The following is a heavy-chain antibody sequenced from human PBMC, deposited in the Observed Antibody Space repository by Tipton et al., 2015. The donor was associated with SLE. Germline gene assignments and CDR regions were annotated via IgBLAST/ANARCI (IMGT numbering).Heavy chain of an antibody. Sequence: TLSLTCTVSGGSMSTYYWTWIRQPPGKGLEWIGYIYYSGSTNYNPSLKSRVSISIDTSKSQFSLPLSSMTAADTAVYYCARLRRSSSKIFDLWGQGTLVTVSS. V-gene: IGHV4-59*12. J-gene: IGHJ4*02. CDR2: IYYSGST. D-gene: IGHD6-6*01. CDR1: GGSMSTYY. CDR3: ARLRRSSSKIFDL.